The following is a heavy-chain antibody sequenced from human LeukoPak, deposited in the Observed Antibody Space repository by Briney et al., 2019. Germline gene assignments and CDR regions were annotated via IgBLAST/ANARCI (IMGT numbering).Heavy chain of an antibody. CDR1: GFTFSSYG. CDR3: AKVQDYDILTGYYIAGGKFDY. J-gene: IGHJ4*02. Sequence: GGSLRLSCAASGFTFSSYGMHWVRQAPGKGLEWVAFIRYDGSNKYYADSVKGRFTISRDNSKNTLYLQMNSLRAEDTAIYYCAKVQDYDILTGYYIAGGKFDYWGQGTLVTVSS. D-gene: IGHD3-9*01. V-gene: IGHV3-30*02. CDR2: IRYDGSNK.